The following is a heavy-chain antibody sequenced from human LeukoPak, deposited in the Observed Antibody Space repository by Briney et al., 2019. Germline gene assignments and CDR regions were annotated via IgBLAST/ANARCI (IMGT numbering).Heavy chain of an antibody. CDR3: ARDALAYCCGDCLYQFDS. D-gene: IGHD2-21*02. CDR2: ISSTSSYI. Sequence: PGGSLRLSCAASGFTFSSYSMNWVRQAPGKGLEWVSSISSTSSYIYYADSVKGRFTISRDNAKNSVYMQMNSLRAEDTAVYYCARDALAYCCGDCLYQFDSWGQGTLVTVSS. V-gene: IGHV3-21*01. J-gene: IGHJ4*02. CDR1: GFTFSSYS.